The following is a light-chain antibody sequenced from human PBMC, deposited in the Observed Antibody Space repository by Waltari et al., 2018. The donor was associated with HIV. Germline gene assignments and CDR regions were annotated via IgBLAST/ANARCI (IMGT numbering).Light chain of an antibody. CDR3: HQYGTSPQT. V-gene: IGKV3-20*01. CDR1: QTVTSNY. J-gene: IGKJ2*01. CDR2: GAS. Sequence: EIVLTQSPRTLSLSPGERATLSCRASQTVTSNYLAWYQMKPGQAPRLLIYGASIRATGVPDKLSGSGSGTDVTLTIGRLQPEDFAVYYCHQYGTSPQTFGQGSKVEIK.